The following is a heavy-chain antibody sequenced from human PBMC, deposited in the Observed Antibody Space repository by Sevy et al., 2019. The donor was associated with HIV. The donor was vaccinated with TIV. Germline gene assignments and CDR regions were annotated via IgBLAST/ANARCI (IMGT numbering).Heavy chain of an antibody. CDR2: ISSSSSYI. V-gene: IGHV3-21*01. CDR1: GFTFSSYS. CDR3: ARDSETHYCDSSGYSDAFDI. D-gene: IGHD3-22*01. J-gene: IGHJ3*02. Sequence: GGSLRLSCAASGFTFSSYSMNWVRQAPGKGLEWVSSISSSSSYIYYADSVKGRFTISRDNAKNSLYLQMNSLRAEDTAVYYCARDSETHYCDSSGYSDAFDIWGQGTMVTVSS.